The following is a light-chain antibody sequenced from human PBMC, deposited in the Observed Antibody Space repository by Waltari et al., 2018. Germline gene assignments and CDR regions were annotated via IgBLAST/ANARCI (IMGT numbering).Light chain of an antibody. V-gene: IGLV2-23*02. CDR2: EVS. CDR3: CLYAGSSTSNVV. CDR1: SSDVGSYNL. Sequence: QSALTQPASVSGSPGQSITISCTGTSSDVGSYNLVSWYQQHPGKAPKLMIYEVSKRPSGVSNRFSGSKSGNTASLTISGLQAEDEADYYCCLYAGSSTSNVVFGGGTKLTVL. J-gene: IGLJ2*01.